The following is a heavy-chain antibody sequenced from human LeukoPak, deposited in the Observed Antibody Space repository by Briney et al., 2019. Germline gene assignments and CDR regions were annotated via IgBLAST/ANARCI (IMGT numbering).Heavy chain of an antibody. CDR1: GFTFSSYE. Sequence: GGSLRLSCAASGFTFSSYEMNWVRQAPGKGLEWVSYISSSGSTIYYADSVKGRFTISRDNVKNSLYLQMNSLRAEDTAVYYCARAAHYDFWSGYYTEYNWFDPWGQGTLVTVSS. J-gene: IGHJ5*02. V-gene: IGHV3-48*03. CDR2: ISSSGSTI. D-gene: IGHD3-3*01. CDR3: ARAAHYDFWSGYYTEYNWFDP.